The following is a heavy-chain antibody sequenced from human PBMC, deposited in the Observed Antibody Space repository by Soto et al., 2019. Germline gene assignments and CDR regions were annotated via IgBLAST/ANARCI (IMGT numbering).Heavy chain of an antibody. Sequence: QVQLVQSGAEVREPGASVKVSCKASGYTFTNYGVSWVRQAPGQGLEWMGWIGGYKGNTNYAQKLQGRVTLPTDTSTRTANMELRSLRSDATAVYYCAPHTLDTGMPSGYWGQGTLVTVSS. J-gene: IGHJ4*02. V-gene: IGHV1-18*01. CDR3: APHTLDTGMPSGY. D-gene: IGHD5-18*01. CDR2: IGGYKGNT. CDR1: GYTFTNYG.